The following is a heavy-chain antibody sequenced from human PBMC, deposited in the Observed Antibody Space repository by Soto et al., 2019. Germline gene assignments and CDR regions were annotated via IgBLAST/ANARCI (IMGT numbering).Heavy chain of an antibody. CDR3: AREPYCSSTSCYGYYYYGMDV. V-gene: IGHV1-69*08. CDR1: GGTFSSYT. CDR2: IIPILGIA. Sequence: QVQLVQSGAEVKKPGSSVKVSCKASGGTFSSYTISWVRQAPGQGLEWMGRIIPILGIANYAQKFQGRVTITADKSTSTAYMELSSLRSEDTAVYYCAREPYCSSTSCYGYYYYGMDVW. J-gene: IGHJ6*01. D-gene: IGHD2-2*01.